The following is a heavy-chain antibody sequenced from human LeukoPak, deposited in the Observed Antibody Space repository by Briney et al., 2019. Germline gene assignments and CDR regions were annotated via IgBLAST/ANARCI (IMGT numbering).Heavy chain of an antibody. Sequence: GGSLRLSCVASGFTFSDNYMTWVRQAPGKGLEWLSYISGNGGVIQYADSVKGRFTISRDNAKNLLYLQMDSLRVEDTAIYYCARDPRTVRIWGQGTLVTVSS. D-gene: IGHD1-1*01. V-gene: IGHV3-11*04. J-gene: IGHJ4*02. CDR2: ISGNGGVI. CDR1: GFTFSDNY. CDR3: ARDPRTVRI.